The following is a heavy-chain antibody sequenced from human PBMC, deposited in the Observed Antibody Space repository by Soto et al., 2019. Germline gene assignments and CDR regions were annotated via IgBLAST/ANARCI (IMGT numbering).Heavy chain of an antibody. CDR1: GGTFSSYA. V-gene: IGHV1-69*01. D-gene: IGHD3-3*01. CDR3: ARGGIHPRFLEWLPVTLDV. CDR2: IIPIFGTA. J-gene: IGHJ6*02. Sequence: QVQLVQSGAEVQKPGSSVKVSCKASGGTFSSYAISWVRQAPGQGLEWMGGIIPIFGTANYAQKFQGRVTITADESTSTAYMELSSLRSEDTAVYYCARGGIHPRFLEWLPVTLDVWGQGTTVPVSS.